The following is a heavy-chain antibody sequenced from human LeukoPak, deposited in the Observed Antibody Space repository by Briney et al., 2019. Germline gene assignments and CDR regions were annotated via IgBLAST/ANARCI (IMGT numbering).Heavy chain of an antibody. Sequence: ASVKVSCKASEHTFTSYDINWVRQATGQGLEWMGWMNPNSGNTGYAQKFQGRVTMTRNTSISTAYMELSSLRSEDTAVYYCAVYCNRTSCYLDYWGQGTLVTVSS. CDR3: AVYCNRTSCYLDY. D-gene: IGHD2-2*01. CDR2: MNPNSGNT. V-gene: IGHV1-8*01. CDR1: EHTFTSYD. J-gene: IGHJ4*02.